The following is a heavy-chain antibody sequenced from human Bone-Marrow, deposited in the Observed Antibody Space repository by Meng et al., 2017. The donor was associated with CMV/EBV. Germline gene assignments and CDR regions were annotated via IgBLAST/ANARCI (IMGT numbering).Heavy chain of an antibody. CDR3: ARDAGTIAVSGIGDY. J-gene: IGHJ4*02. CDR1: GYIFTKYG. V-gene: IGHV1-18*01. CDR2: ISDYNGDT. Sequence: ASVKVSCKASGYIFTKYGVNWMRQAPGQGPEWMGWISDYNGDTMYAPKVQGRVTMTTDTSTSTADMELRGLRSDDTAVYYCARDAGTIAVSGIGDYWGQGTLVTVSS. D-gene: IGHD6-19*01.